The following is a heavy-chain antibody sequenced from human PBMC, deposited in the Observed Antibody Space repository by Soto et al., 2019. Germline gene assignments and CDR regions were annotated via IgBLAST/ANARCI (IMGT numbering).Heavy chain of an antibody. Sequence: QVQLVQSAAEVKKPGSSVRVSCKASGGTLSSYAISWVRQAPGQGLDWVGGTVPITLSTHYAQKFQGRVIITADEATNTVYMDLSSLRSEDTAVYYCARDRSGITGKTRNIYAMDVWSQGTTVTVSS. CDR2: TVPITLST. J-gene: IGHJ6*02. CDR1: GGTLSSYA. CDR3: ARDRSGITGKTRNIYAMDV. D-gene: IGHD1-20*01. V-gene: IGHV1-69*01.